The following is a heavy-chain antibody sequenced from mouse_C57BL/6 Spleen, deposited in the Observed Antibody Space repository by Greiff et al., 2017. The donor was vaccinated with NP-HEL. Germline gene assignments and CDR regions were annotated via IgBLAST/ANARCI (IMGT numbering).Heavy chain of an antibody. CDR2: INPNNGGT. D-gene: IGHD1-1*01. V-gene: IGHV1-18*01. CDR1: GYTFTDYN. Sequence: VQLQQSGPELVKPGASVKIPCKASGYTFTDYNMDWVKQSHGKSLEWIGDINPNNGGTIYNQKFKGKATLTVDKSSSTAYMELRSLTSEDTAVYYCARQNSPITTVVATGAMDYWGQGTSVTVSS. J-gene: IGHJ4*01. CDR3: ARQNSPITTVVATGAMDY.